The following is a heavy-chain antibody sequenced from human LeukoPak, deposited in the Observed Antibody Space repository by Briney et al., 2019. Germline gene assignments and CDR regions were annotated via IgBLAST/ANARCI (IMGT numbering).Heavy chain of an antibody. CDR1: GGSFSGYY. CDR2: INHSGST. J-gene: IGHJ4*02. D-gene: IGHD2-15*01. Sequence: SSETLSLTCAVYGGSFSGYYWSWIRQPPGKGLEWIGEINHSGSTNYNPSLKSRVTISVDTSKNQFSLKLSSVTAAATAVYYCARGFGSGGSCYDYWGQGTLVTVSS. V-gene: IGHV4-34*01. CDR3: ARGFGSGGSCYDY.